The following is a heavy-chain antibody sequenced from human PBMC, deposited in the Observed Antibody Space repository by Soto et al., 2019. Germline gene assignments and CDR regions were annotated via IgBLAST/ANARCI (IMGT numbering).Heavy chain of an antibody. CDR1: GGSFSGYY. D-gene: IGHD7-27*01. CDR3: ARGWGRIFDY. Sequence: QVQLQQWGAGLLKPSETLSLTCAVYGGSFSGYYWSWIRQPPGKGLEWILEINHSGSTNYNPSLKSRVTISVDTSKNQFSLKLSSVTAADTAVYYCARGWGRIFDYWGQGTLVTVSS. J-gene: IGHJ4*02. CDR2: INHSGST. V-gene: IGHV4-34*01.